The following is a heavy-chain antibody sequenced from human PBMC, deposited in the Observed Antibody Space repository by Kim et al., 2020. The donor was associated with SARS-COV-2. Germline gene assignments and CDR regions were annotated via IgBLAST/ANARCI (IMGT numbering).Heavy chain of an antibody. CDR2: ISAYNGNT. CDR1: GYTFTSYG. V-gene: IGHV1-18*01. Sequence: ASVKVSCKASGYTFTSYGISWVRQAPGQGLEWMGWISAYNGNTNYAQKLQGRVTMTTDTSTSTAYMELRSLRSDDTAVYYCARVAQQLVHKGVDYWGQGTLVTVSS. CDR3: ARVAQQLVHKGVDY. D-gene: IGHD6-13*01. J-gene: IGHJ4*02.